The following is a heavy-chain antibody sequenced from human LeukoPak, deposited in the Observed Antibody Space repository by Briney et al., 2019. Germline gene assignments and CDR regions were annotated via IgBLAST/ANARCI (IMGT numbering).Heavy chain of an antibody. Sequence: GGSLTLSCAASGFTVSSNYMNWVRQAPGKGLEWVSVIYSGGSTYYADSVKGRFTIPRDNSKNTLYLQMNSLRAEDTAVYYCARLTSWYGDYWGQGTPVTVSS. CDR3: ARLTSWYGDY. V-gene: IGHV3-53*01. D-gene: IGHD6-13*01. CDR2: IYSGGST. J-gene: IGHJ4*02. CDR1: GFTVSSNY.